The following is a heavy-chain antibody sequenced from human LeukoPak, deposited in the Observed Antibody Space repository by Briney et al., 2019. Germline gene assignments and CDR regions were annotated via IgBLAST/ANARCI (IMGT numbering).Heavy chain of an antibody. J-gene: IGHJ4*02. V-gene: IGHV3-21*01. CDR2: ISSSSSYI. D-gene: IGHD3-22*01. Sequence: GGSLRLSCAASGFTFSSYSMNWVRQAPGQGLEWVSSISSSSSYIYYADSVKGRFTISRDNAKNSLYLQMKRLRAEDTAVYYCARGDYYDSSGYGYWGQGTLVTVSS. CDR3: ARGDYYDSSGYGY. CDR1: GFTFSSYS.